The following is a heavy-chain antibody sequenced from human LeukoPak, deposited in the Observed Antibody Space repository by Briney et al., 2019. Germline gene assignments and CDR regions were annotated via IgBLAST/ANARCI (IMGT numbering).Heavy chain of an antibody. Sequence: ASVKVSCKASGYTFTSYGISWVRQAPGQGLEWKGWISAYNGNTNYAQKLQGRVTMTTDTSTSTAYMELRSLRSDDTAVYYCARNRRSRPYYYYMDVWGKGTTVTVSS. CDR3: ARNRRSRPYYYYMDV. J-gene: IGHJ6*03. V-gene: IGHV1-18*01. CDR1: GYTFTSYG. CDR2: ISAYNGNT.